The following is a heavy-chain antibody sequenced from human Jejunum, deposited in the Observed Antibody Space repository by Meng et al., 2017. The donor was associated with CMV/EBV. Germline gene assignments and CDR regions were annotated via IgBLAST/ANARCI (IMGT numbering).Heavy chain of an antibody. Sequence: ASGFSFSSFGMHWVRQAPGKGLEWVAYIRYDLATKYYVDSVKGRFTISRDNSRNSLSLQMNNLRDEDTAVYYCAKQADPSAYFFDCWGEGTMVTVSS. CDR2: IRYDLATK. J-gene: IGHJ4*02. CDR3: AKQADPSAYFFDC. CDR1: GFSFSSFG. D-gene: IGHD2/OR15-2a*01. V-gene: IGHV3-30*02.